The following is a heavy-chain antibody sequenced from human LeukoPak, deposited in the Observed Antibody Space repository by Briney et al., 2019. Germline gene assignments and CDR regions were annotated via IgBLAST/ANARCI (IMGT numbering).Heavy chain of an antibody. J-gene: IGHJ4*02. D-gene: IGHD3-10*01. V-gene: IGHV5-51*01. CDR3: ARRPTTYYYGSGSYYVDY. CDR2: IYPGDSDT. Sequence: GESLKISCKGSGYSFTSYWIGWVRQMPGKGLECMGIIYPGDSDTRYSPSFQGQVTISADKSISTAYLQWSSLKASDTAMYYCARRPTTYYYGSGSYYVDYWGQGTLVTVSS. CDR1: GYSFTSYW.